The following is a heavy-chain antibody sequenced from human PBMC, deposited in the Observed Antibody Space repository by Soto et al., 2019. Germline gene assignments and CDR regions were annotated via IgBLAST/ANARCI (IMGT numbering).Heavy chain of an antibody. D-gene: IGHD3-22*01. CDR3: VRDRLTVNGTKCFDY. CDR2: MNSYIGKT. CDR1: GYTYTTFG. V-gene: IGHV1-18*01. Sequence: QVQLVQSGAEVKKPGASVKVSCKASGYTYTTFGISWVRQATGQGLEWLGWMNSYIGKTDYAQKLQGRVTMTTDPSTSTAYIDLRSLNSAETAVYYCVRDRLTVNGTKCFDYWVQGTRVTGSS. J-gene: IGHJ4*02.